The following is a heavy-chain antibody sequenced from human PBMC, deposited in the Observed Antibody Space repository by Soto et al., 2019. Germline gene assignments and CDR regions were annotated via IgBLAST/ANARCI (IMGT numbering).Heavy chain of an antibody. V-gene: IGHV1-2*04. D-gene: IGHD3-22*01. CDR3: ARADGIGYYYDSSGYYHLDY. Sequence: ASVKVSCKASGYTFTGYYMHWVRQAPGQGLEWMGWINPNSGGTNYAQKFQGWVTMTRDTSISTAYMELSRLRSDDTAVYYCARADGIGYYYDSSGYYHLDYWGKGTLVTVXP. CDR1: GYTFTGYY. CDR2: INPNSGGT. J-gene: IGHJ4*02.